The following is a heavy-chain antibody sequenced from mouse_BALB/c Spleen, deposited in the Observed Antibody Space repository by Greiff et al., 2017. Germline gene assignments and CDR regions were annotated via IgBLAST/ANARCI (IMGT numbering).Heavy chain of an antibody. V-gene: IGHV14-3*02. J-gene: IGHJ4*01. Sequence: VQLQQSGAELVKPGASVKLSCTASGFNIKDTYMHWVKQRPEQGLEWIGRIDPANGNTKYDPKFQGKATITADTSSNTAYLQLSSLTSEDTAVYYCARGGYGYDGGDYCAMDYWGQGTSVTVSS. D-gene: IGHD2-2*01. CDR1: GFNIKDTY. CDR3: ARGGYGYDGGDYCAMDY. CDR2: IDPANGNT.